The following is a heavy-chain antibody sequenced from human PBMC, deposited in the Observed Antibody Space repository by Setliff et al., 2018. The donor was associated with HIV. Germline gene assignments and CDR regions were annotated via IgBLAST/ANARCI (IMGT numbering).Heavy chain of an antibody. Sequence: ASVKVSCKSSGYTFTDYFMHWVRQAPGQGLEWMGWISPDNANTRISQRFRGSVTMTRDRSINTAYMEFSGLTSDDTAVYYCARDQVAFIAAAGTGECAFDIWGQGTMVTVSS. D-gene: IGHD6-13*01. J-gene: IGHJ3*02. CDR2: ISPDNANT. CDR3: ARDQVAFIAAAGTGECAFDI. V-gene: IGHV1-2*02. CDR1: GYTFTDYF.